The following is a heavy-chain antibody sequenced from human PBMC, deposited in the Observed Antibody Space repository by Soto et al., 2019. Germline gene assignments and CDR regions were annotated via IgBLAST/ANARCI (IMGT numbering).Heavy chain of an antibody. V-gene: IGHV4-39*01. J-gene: IGHJ5*02. Sequence: QLLLQESGPGLVKPSETLSLTCTVSGGSILDSTYYWAWIRQSPGKGLEWIGTIFYSGGTFYTPSLKSRVTMSVDTSNNQFSLKRSSVTAADTAVYYWARQASGYYYGWFDPWGQGTLVTVSS. CDR2: IFYSGGT. CDR3: ARQASGYYYGWFDP. CDR1: GGSILDSTYY. D-gene: IGHD3-22*01.